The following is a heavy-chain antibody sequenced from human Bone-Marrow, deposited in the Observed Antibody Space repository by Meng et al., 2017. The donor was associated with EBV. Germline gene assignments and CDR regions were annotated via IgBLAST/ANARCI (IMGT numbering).Heavy chain of an antibody. CDR2: IIRIFGTA. CDR1: GGTFSSYA. J-gene: IGHJ1*01. D-gene: IGHD3-10*01. CDR3: ARAYSYGSRDLPGH. V-gene: IGHV1-69*01. Sequence: GQSGQCGVEVKEPGASVKGSCKASGGTFSSYAVSWVRQAPGQGLEWMGGIIRIFGTANYAQKFQGRVTITADESTSTAYMELSSLRSEDTAVYYCARAYSYGSRDLPGHWGLGTLVTVSS.